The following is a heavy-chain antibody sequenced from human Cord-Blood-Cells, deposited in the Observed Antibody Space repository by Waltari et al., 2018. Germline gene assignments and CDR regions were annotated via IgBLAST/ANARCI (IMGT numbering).Heavy chain of an antibody. Sequence: QVQLVQSGAEVKKPGSSVKVSCKASGGTFSSYAISWVRQAPGQGLEWMGGILPLFGTANDAQKFQGRVTITADESTSTAYMELSSLGSEDTAVYYCASSGGDHPSINWFDPWGQGTLVTVSS. CDR1: GGTFSSYA. J-gene: IGHJ5*02. CDR2: ILPLFGTA. CDR3: ASSGGDHPSINWFDP. V-gene: IGHV1-69*01. D-gene: IGHD2-21*01.